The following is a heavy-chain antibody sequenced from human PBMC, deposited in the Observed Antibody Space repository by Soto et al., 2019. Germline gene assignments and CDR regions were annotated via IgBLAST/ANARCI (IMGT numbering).Heavy chain of an antibody. Sequence: QVNLVESGGGVVQPGRSLRLSCAASGFTFSTYALHWVRQAPGEGLEWVALISYDGSNKNYTDSVKGRFTVSRDTSKRTLYLQMNSLRAEDTAVYYCARVSRGVVGRGAFDLWGQGTTVTVSS. J-gene: IGHJ3*01. V-gene: IGHV3-30-3*01. CDR1: GFTFSTYA. D-gene: IGHD3-10*01. CDR2: ISYDGSNK. CDR3: ARVSRGVVGRGAFDL.